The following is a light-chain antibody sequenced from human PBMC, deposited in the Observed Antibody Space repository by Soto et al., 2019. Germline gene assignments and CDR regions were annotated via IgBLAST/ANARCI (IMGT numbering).Light chain of an antibody. J-gene: IGKJ1*01. V-gene: IGKV3-15*01. CDR1: QSVSSN. CDR3: QHYNSYSEA. Sequence: EIVMTQSPATLSVSPGERATLSCRASQSVSSNLAWYQQKPGQAPRFLIFHASTRATGIPARFSGSGSGTEFTLTISSLQPDDFATYYCQHYNSYSEAFGQGTKVELK. CDR2: HAS.